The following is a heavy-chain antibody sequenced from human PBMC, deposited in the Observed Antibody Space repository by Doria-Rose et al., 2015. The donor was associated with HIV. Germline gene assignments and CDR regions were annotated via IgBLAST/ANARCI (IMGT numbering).Heavy chain of an antibody. CDR3: ARIKSSRWYHKYYFDF. Sequence: QITLKESGPVLVKPTETLTPTCTVSGVSLSSPGVGVSWIRQPPGKALEWLANIFSDDERSYITSLKSRLTISRGTSKSQVVLTMTDMDPVDTATYYCARIKSSRWYHKYYFDFWGQGTLVIVSA. CDR1: GVSLSSPGVG. J-gene: IGHJ4*02. V-gene: IGHV2-26*01. D-gene: IGHD6-13*01. CDR2: IFSDDER.